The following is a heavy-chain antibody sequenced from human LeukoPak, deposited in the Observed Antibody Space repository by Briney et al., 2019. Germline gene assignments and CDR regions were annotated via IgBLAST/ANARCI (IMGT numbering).Heavy chain of an antibody. CDR3: ARDNGYQLLYRGYFDY. CDR1: GFTFSSYA. J-gene: IGHJ4*02. D-gene: IGHD2-2*02. V-gene: IGHV3-30-3*01. CDR2: ISYDGSNK. Sequence: GGSLRLSCAASGFTFSSYAMHWVRQAPGKGLEWVAGISYDGSNKYYADSVKGRFTISRDNSKNTLYLQMNSLRAEDTAVYYCARDNGYQLLYRGYFDYWGQGTLVTVSS.